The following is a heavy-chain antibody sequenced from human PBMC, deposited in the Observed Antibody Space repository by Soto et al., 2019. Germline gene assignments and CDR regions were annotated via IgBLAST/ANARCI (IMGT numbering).Heavy chain of an antibody. CDR1: GGSISSGGYY. J-gene: IGHJ4*02. V-gene: IGHV4-31*03. CDR2: IYYSGST. Sequence: PSETLSLTCTVSGGSISSGGYYWSWIRQHPGKGLEWIGYIYYSGSTYYNPSLKSRVTISVDTSKNQFSLKLSSVTAADTAVYYCARAGYSSSSLYFDYWGQGTLVTVSS. D-gene: IGHD6-13*01. CDR3: ARAGYSSSSLYFDY.